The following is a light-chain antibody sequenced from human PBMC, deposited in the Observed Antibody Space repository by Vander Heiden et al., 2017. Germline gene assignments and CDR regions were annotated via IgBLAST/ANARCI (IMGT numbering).Light chain of an antibody. J-gene: IGLJ1*01. CDR3: QAWDSSTAHV. Sequence: SYELTQAPSVSVSPGQTASITCSGDKLGDKYVSWYQQKPGQSPVPVIYQNTKRPSGIPERFSGSNSGNTATLTISGTQAVDEADYYCQAWDSSTAHVFGTGTTVTVL. V-gene: IGLV3-1*01. CDR1: KLGDKY. CDR2: QNT.